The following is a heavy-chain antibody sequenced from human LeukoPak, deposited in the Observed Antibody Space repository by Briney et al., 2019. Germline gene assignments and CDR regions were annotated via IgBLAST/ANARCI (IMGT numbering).Heavy chain of an antibody. V-gene: IGHV4-59*01. D-gene: IGHD6-6*01. J-gene: IGHJ3*02. CDR3: ARGTIGSSSSGDAFDI. CDR2: IYYSGST. CDR1: GGSISSYY. Sequence: NPSETLSLTCTVSGGSISSYYWSWIRQPPGKGLKWIGYIYYSGSTNYNPSLKSRVTISVDTSKNQFSLKLSSVTAADTAVYYRARGTIGSSSSGDAFDIWGQGTMVTVSS.